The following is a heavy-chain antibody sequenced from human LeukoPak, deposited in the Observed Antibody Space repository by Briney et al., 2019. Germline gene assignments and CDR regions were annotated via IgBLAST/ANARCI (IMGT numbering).Heavy chain of an antibody. V-gene: IGHV3-23*01. Sequence: GGSLRLSCAASGFTFSSYAMTWVRQAPGEGLDWVSIISASGGTTYCADSVKGRFTISRGNSKNTLYLQMNSLRAEDTAVYYCAKWVSRYCSSTSCYREPPFDYYYGMDVWGQGTTVTVSS. J-gene: IGHJ6*02. CDR3: AKWVSRYCSSTSCYREPPFDYYYGMDV. D-gene: IGHD2-2*02. CDR2: ISASGGTT. CDR1: GFTFSSYA.